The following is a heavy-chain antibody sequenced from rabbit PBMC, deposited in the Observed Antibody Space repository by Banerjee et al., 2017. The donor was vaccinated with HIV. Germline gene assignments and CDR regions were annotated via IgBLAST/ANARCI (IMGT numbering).Heavy chain of an antibody. CDR2: IATAYGGA. J-gene: IGHJ4*01. V-gene: IGHV1S45*01. CDR3: ARETSSGWGVVLYYFSL. Sequence: QEQLVESGGGLVKPEGSLTLTCTASGFSFSSGDDMSWVCHAPGKGLEWIGWIATAYGGAYYGSWGQDRFTISKASSTVDLKMTSLTVADTATYFCARETSSGWGVVLYYFSLWGQGTLVTVS. D-gene: IGHD4-1*01. CDR1: GFSFSSGDD.